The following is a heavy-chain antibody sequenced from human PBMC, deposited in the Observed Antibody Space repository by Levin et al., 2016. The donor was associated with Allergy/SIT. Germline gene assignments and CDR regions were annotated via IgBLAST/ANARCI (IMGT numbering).Heavy chain of an antibody. CDR2: ISGSGGTT. J-gene: IGHJ4*02. CDR1: GFTFSSYA. CDR3: ARGLSTYGDYDY. V-gene: IGHV3-23*01. D-gene: IGHD4-17*01. Sequence: LSLTCAASGFTFSSYAMSWVRQAPGKGLEWVSAISGSGGTTYYADSVKGRFTISRDNAENSLYLQMNSLKVEDTAIYYCARGLSTYGDYDYWGQGTLVTISS.